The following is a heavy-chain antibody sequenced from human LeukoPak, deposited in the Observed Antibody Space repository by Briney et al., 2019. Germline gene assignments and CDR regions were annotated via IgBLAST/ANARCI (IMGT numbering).Heavy chain of an antibody. Sequence: SETLSLTCTVSGGSISSYYWSWIRQPPGQGLEWIGYIYYSGSTNYNPSLKSRVTISVDTSKNQFSLKLSSVTAADTAVYYCARHRLSGSYPGDYYYYMDVWGKGTTVTVSS. CDR2: IYYSGST. D-gene: IGHD1-26*01. J-gene: IGHJ6*03. V-gene: IGHV4-59*01. CDR3: ARHRLSGSYPGDYYYYMDV. CDR1: GGSISSYY.